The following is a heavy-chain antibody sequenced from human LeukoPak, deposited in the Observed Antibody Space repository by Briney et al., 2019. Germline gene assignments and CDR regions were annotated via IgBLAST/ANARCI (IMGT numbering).Heavy chain of an antibody. Sequence: GSLRLSCAASGFTFSSYAMSWVRQAPGKGLEWVSAISGSGGSTYYADSVKGRFTVSRDNSKNTLYLQMSSLRAEDTAVYYCAKDERNWNYNLASQTYDWGQGTLVTVSS. CDR1: GFTFSSYA. CDR2: ISGSGGST. V-gene: IGHV3-23*01. D-gene: IGHD1-7*01. CDR3: AKDERNWNYNLASQTYD. J-gene: IGHJ4*02.